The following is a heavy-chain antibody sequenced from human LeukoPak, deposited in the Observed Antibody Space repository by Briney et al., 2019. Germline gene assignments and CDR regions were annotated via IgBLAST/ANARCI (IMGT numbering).Heavy chain of an antibody. J-gene: IGHJ6*03. Sequence: PGGSLRLSCAASGFTFSSYSMNWVCQAPGKGLEWVSSISSSSSYIYYADSVKGRFTISRDNAKNSLYLQMSSLRAEDTAVYYCTRVEETATTAAIIRKYSYYYYYMDVWGKGNTVTVSS. CDR2: ISSSSSYI. CDR1: GFTFSSYS. V-gene: IGHV3-21*01. D-gene: IGHD4-11*01. CDR3: TRVEETATTAAIIRKYSYYYYYMDV.